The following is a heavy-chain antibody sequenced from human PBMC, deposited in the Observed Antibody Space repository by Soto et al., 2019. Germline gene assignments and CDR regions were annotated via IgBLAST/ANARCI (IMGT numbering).Heavy chain of an antibody. D-gene: IGHD3-9*01. Sequence: PSETLSLTCTVSGGSISSGGYYRSWIRQHPGKGLEWIGYIYYSGSTYYNPSLKSRVTISVDTSKNQFSLKLSSVTAADTAVYYCARDPLYYDILTGYRSYYYGMDVWGQGTTVTVSS. CDR1: GGSISSGGYY. J-gene: IGHJ6*02. CDR2: IYYSGST. V-gene: IGHV4-31*03. CDR3: ARDPLYYDILTGYRSYYYGMDV.